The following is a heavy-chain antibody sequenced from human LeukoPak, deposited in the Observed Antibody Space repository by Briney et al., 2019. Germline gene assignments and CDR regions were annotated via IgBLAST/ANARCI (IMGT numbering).Heavy chain of an antibody. CDR2: TSVRTNNR. J-gene: IGHJ3*02. V-gene: IGHV3-21*01. CDR1: GFTFSSYN. D-gene: IGHD4-11*01. Sequence: GGSLRLSCATSGFTFSSYNMNWVRQAPGKGLEWVSATSVRTNNRYHADSVKGRFTISRDNAKNSLYLQMSSLRAEDTAVYYCAREPTTTHDALDIWGPGTMVTVSS. CDR3: AREPTTTHDALDI.